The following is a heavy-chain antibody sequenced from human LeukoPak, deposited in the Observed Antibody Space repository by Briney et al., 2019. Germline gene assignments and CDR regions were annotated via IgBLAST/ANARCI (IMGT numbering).Heavy chain of an antibody. D-gene: IGHD2-21*02. CDR3: ARQPYCGGDCYFYDY. J-gene: IGHJ4*02. CDR1: GSSFTNYW. V-gene: IGHV5-51*01. CDR2: IYPGDSET. Sequence: GESLQISCKGPGSSFTNYWIGWVRQMPGKGLEWMGIIYPGDSETRYSPSFQGQVTISADKSISTAYLQWSSLKASDTAMYYCARQPYCGGDCYFYDYWGQGTLVTVSS.